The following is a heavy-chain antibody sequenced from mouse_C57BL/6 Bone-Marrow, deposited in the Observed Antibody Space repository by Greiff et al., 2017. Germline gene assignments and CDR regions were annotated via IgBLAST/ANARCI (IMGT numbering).Heavy chain of an antibody. CDR3: ARFFPYYGSSPYAMDY. D-gene: IGHD1-1*01. Sequence: QVQLQQSGAELARPGASVKMSCKASGYTFTSYTMHWVKQRPGQGLEWIGYINPSSGYTKYNQKFKDKATLTADKSSSTAYMQLISLTSEDSAVYDCARFFPYYGSSPYAMDYWGQGTSVTVSS. V-gene: IGHV1-4*01. J-gene: IGHJ4*01. CDR2: INPSSGYT. CDR1: GYTFTSYT.